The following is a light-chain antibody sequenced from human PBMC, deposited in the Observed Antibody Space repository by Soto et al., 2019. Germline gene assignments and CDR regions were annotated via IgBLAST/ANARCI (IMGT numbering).Light chain of an antibody. V-gene: IGKV3-15*01. CDR2: GAS. CDR3: QQYDNLPPWT. Sequence: EIILTQSPATLSVSPGGRATLSCRASQTIGTNLVWYRQRPGQAPRLLIQGASARATGIPARFRGSGSGTEFTLTMTNLQSEDCAVYYCQQYDNLPPWTFGQGTKVEIK. CDR1: QTIGTN. J-gene: IGKJ1*01.